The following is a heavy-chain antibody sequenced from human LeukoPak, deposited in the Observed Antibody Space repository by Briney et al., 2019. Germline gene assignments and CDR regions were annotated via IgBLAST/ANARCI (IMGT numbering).Heavy chain of an antibody. Sequence: GGSLRLSCAASGFTFSSYAMSWVRQAPGKGLEWVSAISGSGGSTYYADSVKGRFTISRDNSKNTLYLQMNSLRAEDTAVYYCAKAKYSSGWLDGEYGGQGTLVPVSS. J-gene: IGHJ4*02. V-gene: IGHV3-23*01. D-gene: IGHD6-19*01. CDR2: ISGSGGST. CDR3: AKAKYSSGWLDGEY. CDR1: GFTFSSYA.